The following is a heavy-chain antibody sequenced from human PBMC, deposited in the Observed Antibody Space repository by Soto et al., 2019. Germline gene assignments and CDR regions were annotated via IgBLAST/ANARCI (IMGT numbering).Heavy chain of an antibody. D-gene: IGHD4-17*01. CDR2: ISGSGGST. Sequence: GALRLSCAASGFTFSSYAMSWVRQAPGKGLEWVSAISGSGGSTYYADSVKGRFTISRDNSKNTLYLQMNSLRAEDTAVYYCAKDCRMTTVTFFDYWGQGTLVTVSS. CDR1: GFTFSSYA. V-gene: IGHV3-23*01. CDR3: AKDCRMTTVTFFDY. J-gene: IGHJ4*02.